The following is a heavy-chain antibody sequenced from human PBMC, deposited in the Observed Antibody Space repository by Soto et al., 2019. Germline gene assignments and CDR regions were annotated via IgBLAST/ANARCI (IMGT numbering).Heavy chain of an antibody. CDR3: ARIVESGYTIDFDL. Sequence: QVQLQESGPGLVKPSQTLSVTCTVPGGSISSSDYYWSWIRQPPGKGLEWIGYIYYSGSTNYNPSPSSRVSIAVDTSKNQFFLNLSSVTAADTAVYYCARIVESGYTIDFDLWGRGTLVTVSS. D-gene: IGHD3-16*02. J-gene: IGHJ2*01. CDR1: GGSISSSDYY. CDR2: IYYSGST. V-gene: IGHV4-30-4*01.